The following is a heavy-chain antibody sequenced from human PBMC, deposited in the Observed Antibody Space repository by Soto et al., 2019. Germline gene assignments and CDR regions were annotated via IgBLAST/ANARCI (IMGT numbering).Heavy chain of an antibody. CDR3: ARGQITMVRGVPQGGKYYYYYYGMDV. V-gene: IGHV4-59*08. CDR2: IYYSGST. D-gene: IGHD3-10*01. J-gene: IGHJ6*02. Sequence: PSETLSLTCTVSGGSISSYYWSWIRQPPGKGLEWIGYIYYSGSTNYNPSLKSRVTISVDTSKNQFSLKLSSVTAADTAVYYCARGQITMVRGVPQGGKYYYYYYGMDVWGQGTTVTVS. CDR1: GGSISSYY.